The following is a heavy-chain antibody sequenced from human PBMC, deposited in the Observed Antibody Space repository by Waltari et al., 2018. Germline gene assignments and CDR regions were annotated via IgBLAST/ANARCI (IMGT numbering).Heavy chain of an antibody. Sequence: EVQLVESGGGLVQPGGSLRLSCAASGFTFSAHYMEWVRQAPGKGLEWVGRTRNKANSYTTEYAASVKGRFTISRDDSKNSLYLQMNSLKTEDTAVYYCAASGSYSGFDIWGQGTMVTVSS. CDR2: TRNKANSYTT. J-gene: IGHJ3*02. D-gene: IGHD1-26*01. CDR3: AASGSYSGFDI. CDR1: GFTFSAHY. V-gene: IGHV3-72*01.